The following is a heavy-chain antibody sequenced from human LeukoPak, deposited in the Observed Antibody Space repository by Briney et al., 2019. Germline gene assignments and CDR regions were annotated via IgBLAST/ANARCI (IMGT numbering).Heavy chain of an antibody. CDR1: GFTFSSYA. CDR2: LSGSGGNT. CDR3: AKTLPIAGNTTYVYYGMDV. D-gene: IGHD6-13*01. Sequence: GGSLRLSCAASGFTFSSYAMSWVRQAPGKGLGWVSALSGSGGNTYYADSVKGRFTISRDSSKNTLYLQMNSLRAEDTAVYYCAKTLPIAGNTTYVYYGMDVWGQGTTVTVSS. V-gene: IGHV3-23*01. J-gene: IGHJ6*02.